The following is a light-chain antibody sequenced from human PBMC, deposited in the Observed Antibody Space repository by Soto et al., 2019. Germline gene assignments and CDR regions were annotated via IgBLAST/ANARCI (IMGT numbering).Light chain of an antibody. CDR1: QSISSY. CDR3: QQYNNWPS. J-gene: IGKJ5*01. Sequence: DIQMTQSPSSLSASVGDRVTITCRASQSISSYLNWYQQKPGKAPKLLIYAASSLQSGVPSRFSGSGSETEFTLTIRSLQSEDFAVYFCQQYNNWPSFGQGTRLEIK. CDR2: AAS. V-gene: IGKV1-39*01.